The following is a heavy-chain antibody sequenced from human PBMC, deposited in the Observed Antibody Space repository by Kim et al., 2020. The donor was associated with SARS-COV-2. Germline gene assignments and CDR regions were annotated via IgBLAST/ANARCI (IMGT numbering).Heavy chain of an antibody. V-gene: IGHV1-46*01. CDR1: GYTFTSYY. J-gene: IGHJ4*02. D-gene: IGHD3-10*02. CDR2: INPSGGST. Sequence: ASVKVSCKASGYTFTSYYMHWVRQAPGQGLEWMGIINPSGGSTSYAQKFQGRVTMTRDTSTSTVYMELSSLRSEDTAVYYCARGDEMATIGYAMFDYWGQGTLVTVSS. CDR3: ARGDEMATIGYAMFDY.